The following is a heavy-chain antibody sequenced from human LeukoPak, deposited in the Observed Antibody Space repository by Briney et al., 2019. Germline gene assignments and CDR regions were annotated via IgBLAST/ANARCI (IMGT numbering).Heavy chain of an antibody. J-gene: IGHJ4*02. V-gene: IGHV4-59*01. CDR1: GGSISGSY. Sequence: PETLSLTCTVSGGSISGSYWSWIRQPPGKGLEWIAYMYNSGSTNYNPSLKSRVTISIDSSKIQFSRKLSSLTAADTAIYYCARGIESYGDYGYWGQGILVTVSS. CDR2: MYNSGST. CDR3: ARGIESYGDYGY. D-gene: IGHD4-17*01.